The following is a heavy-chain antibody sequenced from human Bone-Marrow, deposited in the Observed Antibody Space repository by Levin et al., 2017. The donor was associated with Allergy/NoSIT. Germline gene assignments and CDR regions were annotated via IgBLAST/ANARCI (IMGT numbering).Heavy chain of an antibody. CDR2: IYYSGST. CDR1: GGSISSSSYY. D-gene: IGHD5-24*01. J-gene: IGHJ4*02. V-gene: IGHV4-39*01. Sequence: SQTLSLTCTVSGGSISSSSYYWGWIRQPPGKGLEWIGSIYYSGSTYYNPSLKSRVTISVDTSKNQFSLKLSSVTAADTAVYYCAIALSDGYNAYWGQGTLVTVSS. CDR3: AIALSDGYNAY.